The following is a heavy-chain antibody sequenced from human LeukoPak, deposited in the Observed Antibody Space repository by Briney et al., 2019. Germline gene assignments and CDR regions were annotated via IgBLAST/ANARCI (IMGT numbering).Heavy chain of an antibody. CDR2: ISGPGSST. Sequence: PGGSLRLSCAASGFTFSNYALSWVRQAPGKGLEWVSLISGPGSSTYYADSVKGRFTISRDNSKNTLYLEMNSLRADDTAVYYCAKPGGPGVAARGAFDVWGQGTLVTVSS. CDR3: AKPGGPGVAARGAFDV. D-gene: IGHD2-8*01. V-gene: IGHV3-23*01. CDR1: GFTFSNYA. J-gene: IGHJ3*01.